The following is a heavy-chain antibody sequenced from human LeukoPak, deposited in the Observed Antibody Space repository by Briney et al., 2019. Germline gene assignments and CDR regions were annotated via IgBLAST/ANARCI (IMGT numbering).Heavy chain of an antibody. CDR2: VSGSGDCT. J-gene: IGHJ4*02. CDR3: AKSLITMVRGDFDY. D-gene: IGHD3-10*01. Sequence: GGSLRLSCAASGFTFSSYAMSWVRQAPGKGLEWVSAVSGSGDCTYYADSVKGRFTISRDNSKNTPYLQMNSLRAEDTAVYYCAKSLITMVRGDFDYWGQGTLVTVSS. CDR1: GFTFSSYA. V-gene: IGHV3-23*01.